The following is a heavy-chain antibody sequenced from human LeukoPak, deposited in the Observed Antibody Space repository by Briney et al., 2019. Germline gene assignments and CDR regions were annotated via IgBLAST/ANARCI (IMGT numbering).Heavy chain of an antibody. D-gene: IGHD3-10*01. CDR1: GFTLSNNG. CDR2: ISNDGSIK. Sequence: GRSLRLSCAASGFTLSNNGMHWVRQAPGKGLEWVAVISNDGSIKYYADSVKGRFTISRDNSKNTLYLQMNSLRAEDTAVYFCAKGAYFSGSYGFAFDYWGQGTLVTVSS. J-gene: IGHJ4*02. V-gene: IGHV3-30*18. CDR3: AKGAYFSGSYGFAFDY.